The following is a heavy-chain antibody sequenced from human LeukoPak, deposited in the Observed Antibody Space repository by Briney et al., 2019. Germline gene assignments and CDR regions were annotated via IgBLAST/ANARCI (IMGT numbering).Heavy chain of an antibody. CDR3: ARVGRIAVAPALWHYYGMDV. V-gene: IGHV7-4-1*02. D-gene: IGHD6-19*01. CDR1: GYTFTSYA. CDR2: INTNTGNP. J-gene: IGHJ6*02. Sequence: ASVKVSCKASGYTFTSYAMNWVRQAPGQGLEWMGWINTNTGNPTYAQGFTGRFVFSLDTSVSTAYLQISSLKAEDTAVYYCARVGRIAVAPALWHYYGMDVWGQGTTVTVSS.